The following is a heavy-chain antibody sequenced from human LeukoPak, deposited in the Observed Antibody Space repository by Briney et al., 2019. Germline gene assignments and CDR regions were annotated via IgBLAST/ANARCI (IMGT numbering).Heavy chain of an antibody. V-gene: IGHV3-9*01. CDR2: ISWNSGSI. J-gene: IGHJ1*01. Sequence: GGSLRLSCAASGFTFDDYAMHWVRQAPGKGLEWVSGISWNSGSIGYADSVKGRFTISRDNAKNSLYLQMNSLRAEDTALYYCAKGSSGWYSYFQHWGQGTLVTVSS. CDR1: GFTFDDYA. CDR3: AKGSSGWYSYFQH. D-gene: IGHD6-19*01.